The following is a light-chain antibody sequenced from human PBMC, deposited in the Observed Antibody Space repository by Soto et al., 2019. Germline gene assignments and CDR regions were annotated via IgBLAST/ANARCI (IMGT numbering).Light chain of an antibody. J-gene: IGKJ4*01. V-gene: IGKV1-12*02. CDR2: AAS. Sequence: VHMTQSPSSVSASVGYRVTITCRASQGLSSHLAWYQQKPGKAPKLLIYAASNLQSGVPSRFSGSGSGTDFTLTISSMQPEDFATYFCLSGHSRPFGGGTKVDIK. CDR3: LSGHSRP. CDR1: QGLSSH.